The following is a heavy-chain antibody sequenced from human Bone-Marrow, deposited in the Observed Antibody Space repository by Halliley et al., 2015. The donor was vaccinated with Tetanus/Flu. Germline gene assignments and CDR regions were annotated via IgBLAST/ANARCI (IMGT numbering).Heavy chain of an antibody. Sequence: TLSLTCTVSGGSISSGSYYWSWIRPPPGKALEWIGYIYNSGTAFYNPSLRSRVTISVDTSKNQFSLNLSSVTAADTSVYYCAGGLSSGWYSYFQYWGQGALVTVSS. CDR1: GGSISSGSYY. V-gene: IGHV4-61*01. CDR3: AGGLSSGWYSYFQY. CDR2: IYNSGTA. D-gene: IGHD6-19*01. J-gene: IGHJ1*01.